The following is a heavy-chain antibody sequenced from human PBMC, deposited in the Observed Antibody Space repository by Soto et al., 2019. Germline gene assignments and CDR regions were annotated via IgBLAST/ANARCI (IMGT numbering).Heavy chain of an antibody. V-gene: IGHV1-69*13. J-gene: IGHJ6*02. CDR3: ATDYGDRNYYHFYLDV. CDR2: IIPLYDTT. Sequence: VASVKVPCKDSRDSFDNFGLNWVRHSHGQGLEWMGGIIPLYDTTRYAQKFQGRLTITADDSTNTAYMELSSLRSEDTATYYCATDYGDRNYYHFYLDVWGQGTPVTLSS. CDR1: RDSFDNFG. D-gene: IGHD4-17*01.